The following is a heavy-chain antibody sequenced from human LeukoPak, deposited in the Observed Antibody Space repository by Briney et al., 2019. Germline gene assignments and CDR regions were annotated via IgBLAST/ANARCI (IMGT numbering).Heavy chain of an antibody. CDR1: GFTLSSYS. D-gene: IGHD3-22*01. V-gene: IGHV3-7*01. J-gene: IGHJ5*02. CDR2: IKEDGTAK. Sequence: GGSLRLSCAASGFTLSSYSMNWVRQAPGKGLEWVGNIKEDGTAKNYVVSVRGRFTISRDNAKNSLYLQMNSLRAEDTAVYYCASGRSSGYYPWGQGTLVTVSS. CDR3: ASGRSSGYYP.